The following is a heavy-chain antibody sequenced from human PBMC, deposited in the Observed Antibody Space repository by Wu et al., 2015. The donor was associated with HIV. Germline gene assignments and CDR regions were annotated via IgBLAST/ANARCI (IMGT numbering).Heavy chain of an antibody. Sequence: QVHLVQFGGEVKKPGSSVKVTCKASGDGFTSYAVSWVRQAPGQGLEWMGGINPLFGTTSHTQKFQARVTFTTDESKSVVYMELSSLRSEDTAVYYCARLQSLHGLYSNADYWGQGTLVTVSS. CDR1: GDGFTSYA. J-gene: IGHJ4*02. CDR2: INPLFGTT. CDR3: ARLQSLHGLYSNADY. V-gene: IGHV1-69*05. D-gene: IGHD2-15*01.